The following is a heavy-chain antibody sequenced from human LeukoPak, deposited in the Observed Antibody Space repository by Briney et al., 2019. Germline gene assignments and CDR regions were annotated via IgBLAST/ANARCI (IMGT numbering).Heavy chain of an antibody. CDR1: GGTFSSYA. V-gene: IGHV1-18*01. CDR3: ARDEGTDCSSTSCYGRFDY. Sequence: ASVKVSCKASGGTFSSYAISWVRQAPGQGLEWMGWISAYNGNTNYAQKLQGRVTMTTDTSTSTAYMELRSLRSDDTAVYYCARDEGTDCSSTSCYGRFDYWGQGTLVTVSS. CDR2: ISAYNGNT. D-gene: IGHD2-2*01. J-gene: IGHJ4*02.